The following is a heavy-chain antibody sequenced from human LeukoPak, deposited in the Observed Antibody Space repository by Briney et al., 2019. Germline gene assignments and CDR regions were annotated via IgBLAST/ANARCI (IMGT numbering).Heavy chain of an antibody. Sequence: GGSLRLSCAASGFTFSNYAMSWVRQAPGKGLEWVSSISGYGGDTYYTDSVKGRFTISRDNSKNTLYLQMNSLRAEDTAVYYCAKVSSGWHYYFDYWGQGTLVTVSS. D-gene: IGHD6-19*01. CDR3: AKVSSGWHYYFDY. CDR2: ISGYGGDT. CDR1: GFTFSNYA. V-gene: IGHV3-23*01. J-gene: IGHJ4*02.